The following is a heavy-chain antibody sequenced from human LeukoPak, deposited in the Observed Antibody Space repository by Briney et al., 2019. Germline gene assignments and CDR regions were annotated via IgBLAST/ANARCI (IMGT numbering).Heavy chain of an antibody. V-gene: IGHV3-23*01. CDR1: GFTFSSCA. J-gene: IGHJ6*02. CDR3: ARDLVLLWFAVGMDV. Sequence: PGGSLRLSCAASGFTFSSCAMSWVRQAPGKGLEWVSTITGTGGTTYYADSVKGRFTVSRDNSKNTLDLQMNSLRVDDTAVYYCARDLVLLWFAVGMDVWGQGTTVIVSS. D-gene: IGHD3-10*01. CDR2: ITGTGGTT.